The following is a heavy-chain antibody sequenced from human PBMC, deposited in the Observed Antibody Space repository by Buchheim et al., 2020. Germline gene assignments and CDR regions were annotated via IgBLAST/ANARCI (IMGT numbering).Heavy chain of an antibody. CDR3: GANFDY. CDR1: GFTFSSSW. J-gene: IGHJ4*02. V-gene: IGHV3-74*01. CDR2: INSDGSNT. Sequence: EVQLVESGGVLVQPGGSLRLSCAASGFTFSSSWIHWVRQPPGKGLVWVSRINSDGSNTLYADSVKGRFTVSRDKAKNTLYLQMNSLRVEDTAVYYCGANFDYWGQGTL.